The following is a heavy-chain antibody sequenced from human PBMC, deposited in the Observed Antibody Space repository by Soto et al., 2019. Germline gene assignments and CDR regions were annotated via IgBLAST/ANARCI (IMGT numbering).Heavy chain of an antibody. Sequence: GASVKVSCKASGYTFTSYAMHWVRQAPGQRLGWMGWINTGKGNTKYSQNFQGRVTLTSDTSASTAYMDLSSLRSEDTAMYYCARAGDDCSAANCYVIDYWGQGTLVTVSS. CDR2: INTGKGNT. D-gene: IGHD2-2*01. V-gene: IGHV1-3*04. CDR3: ARAGDDCSAANCYVIDY. CDR1: GYTFTSYA. J-gene: IGHJ4*02.